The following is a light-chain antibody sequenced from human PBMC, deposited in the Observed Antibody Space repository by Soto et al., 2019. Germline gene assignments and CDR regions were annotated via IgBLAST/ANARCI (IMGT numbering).Light chain of an antibody. J-gene: IGKJ1*01. Sequence: EILTRSYRSSQSVSNNYLAWYQQKPGQAPRLLIYGASTRATGIPARFSGSGSGTEFTLTISCLQSEDFAVYYCQHANKRIRRFGQGTKVAIK. CDR3: QHANKRIRR. CDR1: QSVSNN. V-gene: IGKV3-15*01. CDR2: GAS.